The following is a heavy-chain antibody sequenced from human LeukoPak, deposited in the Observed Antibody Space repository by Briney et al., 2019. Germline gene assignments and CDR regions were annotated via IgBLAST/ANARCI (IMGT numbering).Heavy chain of an antibody. D-gene: IGHD3-3*01. CDR1: GYSINSGSY. Sequence: TSETLSLTCSVSGYSINSGSYWGWIRQPPGKGLEWIASIHHSGSTYYNPSLKSRVTIPVDTSKNQLSLKLTSVTAADTAVYYCARAFGVVIYFDYWGQGTLVTVSS. J-gene: IGHJ4*02. V-gene: IGHV4-38-2*02. CDR2: IHHSGST. CDR3: ARAFGVVIYFDY.